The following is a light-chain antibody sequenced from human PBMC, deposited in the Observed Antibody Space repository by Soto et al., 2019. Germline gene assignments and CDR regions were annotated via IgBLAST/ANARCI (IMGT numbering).Light chain of an antibody. Sequence: EIVLTQSPANPSSFPGDRVTLSCRASQYINTRLAWYQHRPGQAPRLLIYQTSIRAAGIPARFSASGTGTDFTLTISDVKTEDFAVYDGHQRQSWPRTFGQGTKVDIK. CDR1: QYINTR. CDR3: HQRQSWPRT. J-gene: IGKJ1*01. CDR2: QTS. V-gene: IGKV3-11*01.